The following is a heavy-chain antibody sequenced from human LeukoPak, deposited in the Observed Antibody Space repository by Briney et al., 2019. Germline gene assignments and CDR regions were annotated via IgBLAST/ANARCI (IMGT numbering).Heavy chain of an antibody. CDR2: INPSGGST. CDR3: ARDVAPNCSGGSCSRGLRY. Sequence: ASVKVSCKASGYTFTSYYMHWVRQAPGQGLEWMGIINPSGGSTSYAQKFQGRVTMTRDTSTSTVYMELSSLRSEDTAVYYCARDVAPNCSGGSCSRGLRYWGQGPLVTVSS. CDR1: GYTFTSYY. J-gene: IGHJ4*02. V-gene: IGHV1-46*01. D-gene: IGHD2-15*01.